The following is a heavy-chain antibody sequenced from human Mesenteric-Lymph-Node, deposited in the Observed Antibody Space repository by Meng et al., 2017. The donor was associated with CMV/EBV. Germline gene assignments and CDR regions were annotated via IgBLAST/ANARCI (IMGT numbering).Heavy chain of an antibody. CDR2: IYPGDSDT. CDR1: GYSFTSYW. J-gene: IGHJ6*02. D-gene: IGHD6-13*01. V-gene: IGHV5-51*01. Sequence: KVSCKGSGYSFTSYWIGWVRQMPGKGLEWMGIIYPGDSDTRYSPSFQGQVTISADKSISTAYLQWSSLKASDTAMYYCATSPGIAAAGTVYYYYYGMDVWGQGTTVTVSS. CDR3: ATSPGIAAAGTVYYYYYGMDV.